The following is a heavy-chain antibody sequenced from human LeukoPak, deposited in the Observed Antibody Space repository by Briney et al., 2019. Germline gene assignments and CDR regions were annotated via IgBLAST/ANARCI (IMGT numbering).Heavy chain of an antibody. D-gene: IGHD2-2*02. Sequence: GASVKVSCKASGYTFTGYYMHWVRQAPGQGLEWMGWINPNSGGTNYAQKFQGRVTMTRDTSISTAYMELSRLRSDDTAVYYCARDRDSILTCSSTSCYIGYWGQGTLVTVSS. CDR2: INPNSGGT. CDR1: GYTFTGYY. V-gene: IGHV1-2*02. J-gene: IGHJ4*02. CDR3: ARDRDSILTCSSTSCYIGY.